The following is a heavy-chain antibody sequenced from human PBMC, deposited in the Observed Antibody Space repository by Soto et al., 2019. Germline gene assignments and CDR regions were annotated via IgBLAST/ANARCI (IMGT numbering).Heavy chain of an antibody. J-gene: IGHJ2*01. CDR3: AKAGGDYRYSYFDL. CDR2: ISGNGGGT. V-gene: IGHV3-23*01. CDR1: GFTFTSYA. D-gene: IGHD4-17*01. Sequence: EVQLLESGGGLVQPGGSLRLSCAASGFTFTSYAMNWVRQAPGKGLEWVSGISGNGGGTYYADSVKGRFTISRDNSKNTLYLQMHRLRAVGTAVYYCAKAGGDYRYSYFDLWCRGTLVTVSS.